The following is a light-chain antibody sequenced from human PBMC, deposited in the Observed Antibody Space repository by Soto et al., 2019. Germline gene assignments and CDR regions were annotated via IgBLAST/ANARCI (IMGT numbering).Light chain of an antibody. Sequence: QSALTQPPSASGSPGQSVTISCTGTSSDVGTYNYVSWYQQDPGQAPKLMIYEVTKRPSGVPDRFSGSKSGNTASLTVSGLQAEDEADYYCSSYAGSNSVVFGGGTKVTVL. CDR3: SSYAGSNSVV. CDR2: EVT. CDR1: SSDVGTYNY. V-gene: IGLV2-8*01. J-gene: IGLJ2*01.